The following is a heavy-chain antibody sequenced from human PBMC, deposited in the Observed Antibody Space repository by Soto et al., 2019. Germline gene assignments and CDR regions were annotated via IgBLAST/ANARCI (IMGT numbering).Heavy chain of an antibody. D-gene: IGHD2-21*01. V-gene: IGHV3-74*01. Sequence: GGSLRLSXAASGFTFSSYWMHWVRQVPGKGLVWVSRINSDGSSTTYADSVRGRFTISRDNAKNTLYLQMNSLRAEDTAVYYCARDIVVVVATSDYGMDVWGQGTTVTVSS. CDR2: INSDGSST. CDR3: ARDIVVVVATSDYGMDV. CDR1: GFTFSSYW. J-gene: IGHJ6*02.